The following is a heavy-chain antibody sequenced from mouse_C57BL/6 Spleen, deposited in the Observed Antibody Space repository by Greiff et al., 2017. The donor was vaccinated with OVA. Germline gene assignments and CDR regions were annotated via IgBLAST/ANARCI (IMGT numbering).Heavy chain of an antibody. D-gene: IGHD1-1*01. V-gene: IGHV1-55*01. CDR1: GYTFTSYW. Sequence: QVQLQQSGAELVKPGASVKMSCKASGYTFTSYWITWVKQRPGQGLEWIGDIYPGSGSTNYNEKFKSKATLTVDTSSSTAYMQLSSLTSEDSAVYYCARPYGSSWYFDVWGTGTTVTVSS. CDR2: IYPGSGST. J-gene: IGHJ1*03. CDR3: ARPYGSSWYFDV.